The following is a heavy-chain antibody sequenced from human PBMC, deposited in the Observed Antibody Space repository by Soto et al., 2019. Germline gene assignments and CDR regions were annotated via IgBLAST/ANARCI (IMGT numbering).Heavy chain of an antibody. D-gene: IGHD2-21*02. CDR3: ARRYCTSANCYSFDF. Sequence: SGPTLVNPTQTLTLTCAFSGFSLGSSGMGVGWVRQPPGKALEWLALIYWDGSERYSPPLRNRLTVIKDTSRNRVVLTLTNMDPVDTATYYCARRYCTSANCYSFDFWGQGVLVTVSS. CDR1: GFSLGSSGMG. V-gene: IGHV2-5*02. CDR2: IYWDGSE. J-gene: IGHJ4*02.